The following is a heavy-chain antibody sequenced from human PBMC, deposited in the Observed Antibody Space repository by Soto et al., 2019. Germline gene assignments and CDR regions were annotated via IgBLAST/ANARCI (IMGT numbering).Heavy chain of an antibody. V-gene: IGHV1-69*01. CDR2: IIPIFGTA. CDR3: AREGYGDYGKPFDY. J-gene: IGHJ4*01. CDR1: GGTFSNYA. Sequence: QVQLVQSGAEVKKPGSSVKVSCKTSGGTFSNYAISCLRQAPGQGLEWMGGIIPIFGTANYAQKFQGRVTITADESTTTAYMEKSSLRSEDTAVYYSAREGYGDYGKPFDYWGQGKLVTVSS. D-gene: IGHD4-17*01.